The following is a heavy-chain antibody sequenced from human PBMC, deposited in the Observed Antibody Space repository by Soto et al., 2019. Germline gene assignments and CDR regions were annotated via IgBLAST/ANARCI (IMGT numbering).Heavy chain of an antibody. J-gene: IGHJ4*02. D-gene: IGHD3-10*01. V-gene: IGHV3-23*01. Sequence: QPGGSLRLSCAASGFMFSTYAMTWVRQAPGRGLEWVSTILHDETPFYTDSVKGRFTISRDNVRGTLYLQMNGLRVEDAALYYCAKDLFPTSGQRFFFESWGQGTLVTVSS. CDR2: ILHDETP. CDR3: AKDLFPTSGQRFFFES. CDR1: GFMFSTYA.